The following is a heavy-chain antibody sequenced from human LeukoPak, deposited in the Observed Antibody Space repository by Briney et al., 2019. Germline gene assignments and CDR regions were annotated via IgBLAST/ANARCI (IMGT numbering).Heavy chain of an antibody. V-gene: IGHV4-59*12. CDR2: IYYSGST. D-gene: IGHD5-18*01. Sequence: SETLSLTCTVSGGSISSYYWSWIRQPLGKGLEWIGYIYYSGSTNYNPSLKSRVTISVDTSKNHFSLKLSSVTAADTAVYYCAREEYSYGDYYYYGMDVWGQGTTVTVSS. CDR3: AREEYSYGDYYYYGMDV. CDR1: GGSISSYY. J-gene: IGHJ6*02.